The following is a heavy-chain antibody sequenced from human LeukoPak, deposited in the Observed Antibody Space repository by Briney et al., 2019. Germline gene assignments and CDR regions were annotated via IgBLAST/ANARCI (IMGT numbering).Heavy chain of an antibody. CDR2: IYHIGST. CDR3: ARGLRVNTNWFDP. J-gene: IGHJ5*02. V-gene: IGHV4-38-2*01. Sequence: SETLSLTCGVSGYSISRGYYWAWIRQPPGKGLKWIGTIYHIGSTYYTPSLGSRVTISVDTSKNQFSLKLSSVTAADTAVYYCARGLRVNTNWFDPWGQGTLVTVSS. CDR1: GYSISRGYY. D-gene: IGHD1/OR15-1a*01.